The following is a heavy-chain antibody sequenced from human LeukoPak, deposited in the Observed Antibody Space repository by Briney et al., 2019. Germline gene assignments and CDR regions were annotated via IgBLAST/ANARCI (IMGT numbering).Heavy chain of an antibody. CDR1: GGTFSSYA. V-gene: IGHV1-8*02. CDR2: MNPNSGNT. J-gene: IGHJ4*02. D-gene: IGHD1-26*01. CDR3: ARGIVGASFSSDY. Sequence: ASVKVSCKASGGTFSSYAISWVRQAPGQGLEWMGWMNPNSGNTGYAQKFQGRVTMTRNTSISTAYMELSSLRSEDTAVYYCARGIVGASFSSDYWGQGTLVTVSS.